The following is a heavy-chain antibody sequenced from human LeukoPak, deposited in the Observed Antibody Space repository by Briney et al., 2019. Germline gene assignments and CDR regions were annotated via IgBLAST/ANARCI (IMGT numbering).Heavy chain of an antibody. J-gene: IGHJ6*03. CDR1: GGSISSGDYY. Sequence: SETLSLTCTVSGGSISSGDYYWSWFRQPPGKGLEWIGCIYYSGSTYYNPSLKSRVTISVDTSKNQFSLRLSSVTAADTAVYYCATNDFWSGYYTGYYYYYMDVWGKGTTVTVSS. V-gene: IGHV4-30-4*08. CDR2: IYYSGST. D-gene: IGHD3-3*01. CDR3: ATNDFWSGYYTGYYYYYMDV.